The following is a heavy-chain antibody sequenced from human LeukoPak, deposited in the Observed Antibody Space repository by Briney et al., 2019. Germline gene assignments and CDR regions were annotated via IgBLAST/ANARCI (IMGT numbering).Heavy chain of an antibody. CDR3: ARDRGGYCSSTSCYRPDAFDI. CDR2: IYSGGST. CDR1: GFTVSTNY. V-gene: IGHV3-66*02. D-gene: IGHD2-2*01. J-gene: IGHJ3*02. Sequence: GGSLRLSCAASGFTVSTNYMSWFRQAPGKGLEWVSVIYSGGSTYYADSVKGRFTISRDNSKNTLYLQMSSLRAEDTDVYYCARDRGGYCSSTSCYRPDAFDIWGQGTMVTVSS.